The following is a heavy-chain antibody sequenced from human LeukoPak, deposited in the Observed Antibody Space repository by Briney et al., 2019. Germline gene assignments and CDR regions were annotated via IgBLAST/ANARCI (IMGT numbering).Heavy chain of an antibody. CDR2: IYYSGST. V-gene: IGHV4-59*01. CDR1: GGSISSYY. Sequence: SETLSLTYTVSGGSISSYYRSWIRRPPGKVLEWIGYIYYSGSTKYNPSLRSRVTISVDTSKNQFSLKLSSVTAADTAVYYCARADGYCGSTSCYSSNWFDPWGQGTLVTVSS. D-gene: IGHD2-2*01. CDR3: ARADGYCGSTSCYSSNWFDP. J-gene: IGHJ5*02.